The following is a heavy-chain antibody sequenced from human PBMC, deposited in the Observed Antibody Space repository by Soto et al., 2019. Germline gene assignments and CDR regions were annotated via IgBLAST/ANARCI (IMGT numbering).Heavy chain of an antibody. D-gene: IGHD6-13*01. CDR2: ISAYNGNT. V-gene: IGHV1-18*04. Sequence: ASVKISCKASGYTFTSYGISWVRQAPGQGLEWMGWISAYNGNTNYAQKLQGRVTMTTDTSTSTAYMELRSLRSDDTDVYYCAREGRAAADTIYYYYGMDVWGQGTTVTVSS. J-gene: IGHJ6*01. CDR1: GYTFTSYG. CDR3: AREGRAAADTIYYYYGMDV.